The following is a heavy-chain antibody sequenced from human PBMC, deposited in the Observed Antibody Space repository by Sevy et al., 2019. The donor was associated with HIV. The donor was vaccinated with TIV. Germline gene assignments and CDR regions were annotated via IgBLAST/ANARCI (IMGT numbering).Heavy chain of an antibody. V-gene: IGHV3-43D*03. CDR1: GFTFDDYA. J-gene: IGHJ6*02. D-gene: IGHD4-17*01. Sequence: GGSLRLSCAASGFTFDDYAMHWVRQAPGKGLEWVSLISWDGGSTYYADSVKGRSTISRDNSKNSLYLQMNSLRAEDTALYYCAKEYDYGGDYYYYGMDVWGQGTTVTVSS. CDR2: ISWDGGST. CDR3: AKEYDYGGDYYYYGMDV.